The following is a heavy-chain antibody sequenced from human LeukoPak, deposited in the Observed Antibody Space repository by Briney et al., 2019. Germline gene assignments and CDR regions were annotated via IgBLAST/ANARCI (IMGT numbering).Heavy chain of an antibody. Sequence: SETLSLTCTVPGASIRSGDYYWSWIRQPPGKGLEWIGYIYDSGSTCYNPSLKSRITISVDTSENRFSLKLSSVTATDTAVYYCARDCSGGSCYGAFDIWGQGTMVTVSS. D-gene: IGHD2-15*01. CDR3: ARDCSGGSCYGAFDI. CDR1: GASIRSGDYY. V-gene: IGHV4-30-4*01. J-gene: IGHJ3*02. CDR2: IYDSGST.